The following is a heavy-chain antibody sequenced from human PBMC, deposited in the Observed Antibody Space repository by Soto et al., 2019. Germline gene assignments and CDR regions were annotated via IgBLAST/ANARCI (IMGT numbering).Heavy chain of an antibody. V-gene: IGHV4-30-4*01. CDR2: IYYSGST. Sequence: SETLSLTCTVSGGSISSGDYYWSWIRQPPGKGLEWIGYIYYSGSTYYNPSLKSRVTISVDTSKNQFSLKLSSVTAADTAVYYCAREKVVPAAMGYYYYGMDVWGQGTTVTVSS. D-gene: IGHD2-2*01. CDR1: GGSISSGDYY. J-gene: IGHJ6*02. CDR3: AREKVVPAAMGYYYYGMDV.